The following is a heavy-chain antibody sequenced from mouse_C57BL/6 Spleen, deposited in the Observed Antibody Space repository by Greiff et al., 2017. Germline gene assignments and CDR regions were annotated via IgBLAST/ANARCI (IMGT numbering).Heavy chain of an antibody. V-gene: IGHV5-9-1*02. CDR2: ISSGGDYI. CDR3: TRAGDGSLYYYAMDY. D-gene: IGHD2-3*01. Sequence: EVKLQESGEGLVKPGGSLKLSCAASGFTFSSYAMSWVRQTPEKRLEWVAYISSGGDYIYYADTVKGRFTISRDNARNTLYLKMSSLKSEDTAMYYCTRAGDGSLYYYAMDYWGQGTSVTVSS. J-gene: IGHJ4*01. CDR1: GFTFSSYA.